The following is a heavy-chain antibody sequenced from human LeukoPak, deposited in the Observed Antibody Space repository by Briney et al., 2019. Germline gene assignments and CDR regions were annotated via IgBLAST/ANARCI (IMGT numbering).Heavy chain of an antibody. D-gene: IGHD6-13*01. Sequence: GGSLRLSCAASGFTFSDYYMSWIRQAPGKGLEWVSYISSSGSTIYYADSVKGRFTISRDNAKNSLYLQMNSLRAEDTAVYYCARDARQQLVERFDYWGQGTLVTLSS. CDR1: GFTFSDYY. CDR3: ARDARQQLVERFDY. J-gene: IGHJ4*02. CDR2: ISSSGSTI. V-gene: IGHV3-11*01.